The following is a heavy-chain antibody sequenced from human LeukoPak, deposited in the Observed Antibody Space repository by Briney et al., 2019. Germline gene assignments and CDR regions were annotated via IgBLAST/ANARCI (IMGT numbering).Heavy chain of an antibody. CDR3: ARHGGSYSFDY. CDR2: INHSGST. CDR1: GGSFSGYY. Sequence: SETLSLTCAVYGGSFSGYYWSWIRQPPGKGLEWIGEINHSGSTNYNPPLKSRVTISVDTSKNQFSLKLSSVTAADTAVYYCARHGGSYSFDYWGQGTLVAVSS. J-gene: IGHJ4*02. V-gene: IGHV4-34*01. D-gene: IGHD1-26*01.